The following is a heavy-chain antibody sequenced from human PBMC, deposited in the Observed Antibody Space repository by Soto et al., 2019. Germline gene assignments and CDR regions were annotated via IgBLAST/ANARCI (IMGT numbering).Heavy chain of an antibody. D-gene: IGHD3-3*01. CDR2: ISAYNGNA. CDR1: GYTFTSYG. V-gene: IGHV1-18*01. J-gene: IGHJ6*02. Sequence: ASVKVSCKASGYTFTSYGISWVRQAPGQGLEWMGWISAYNGNANYAQKLQGRVTMTTDTSTSTAYMELRSLRSEDTAVYYCAREVTYYDFWSANYGMDVWGQGTTVTVSS. CDR3: AREVTYYDFWSANYGMDV.